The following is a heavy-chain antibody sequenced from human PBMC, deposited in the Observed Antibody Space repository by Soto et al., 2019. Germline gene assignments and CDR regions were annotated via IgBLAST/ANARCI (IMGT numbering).Heavy chain of an antibody. CDR3: ARDSGLNGMDV. V-gene: IGHV4-30-4*01. CDR1: GGSISSGDYY. Sequence: SETLSLTCTVSGGSISSGDYYWSWIRQPPGKGLEWIGYIYYSGSTYYNPSLKSRVTISVDTSKNQFSLKLSSVTAADTAVYYCARDSGLNGMDVWGQRTTVTVSS. J-gene: IGHJ6*02. D-gene: IGHD3-10*01. CDR2: IYYSGST.